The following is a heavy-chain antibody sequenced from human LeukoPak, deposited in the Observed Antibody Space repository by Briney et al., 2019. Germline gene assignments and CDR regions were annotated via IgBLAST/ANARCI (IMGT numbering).Heavy chain of an antibody. J-gene: IGHJ6*03. CDR1: GGSISSGSYY. D-gene: IGHD1-26*01. V-gene: IGHV4-39*07. Sequence: SETLSLTCTVSGGSISSGSYYWGWIRQPPGKGLEWIGSIYYSGSTYYNPSLKSRVTMSVDTSKNQFSLKLNSVTAADTAVYYCARGEWELRDYYYMDVWGKGTTVTIS. CDR3: ARGEWELRDYYYMDV. CDR2: IYYSGST.